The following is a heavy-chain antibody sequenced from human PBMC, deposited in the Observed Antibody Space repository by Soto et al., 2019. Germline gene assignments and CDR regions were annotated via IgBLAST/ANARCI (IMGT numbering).Heavy chain of an antibody. Sequence: QGLLVDSGGGVVQPGMSLRLSCAASESIFRGHGMHGVRLVPGKGLECVAIIRFDGSNINYADFVRGRFPISRVNSHNMLYLAMNSLRVEDTALDYCARDGDGATTVWGYLEYWGQGPLVTVSA. D-gene: IGHD1-26*01. V-gene: IGHV3-33*01. J-gene: IGHJ4*02. CDR2: IRFDGSNI. CDR3: ARDGDGATTVWGYLEY. CDR1: ESIFRGHG.